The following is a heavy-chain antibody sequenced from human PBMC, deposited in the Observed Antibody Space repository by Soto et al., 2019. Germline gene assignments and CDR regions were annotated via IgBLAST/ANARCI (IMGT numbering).Heavy chain of an antibody. D-gene: IGHD6-6*01. V-gene: IGHV3-23*01. CDR1: GFTFSSYA. CDR2: ISGSDDST. Sequence: EVQLLESGGGLVQPGESPRLSCAASGFTFSSYAMSWVRQSPGKGLEWVSVISGSDDSTYYADSVKGRFTISRDNSKNTRYLQMNSLRAADTAVYYCAKRSSSSTFDYWGQGTLVTVSS. CDR3: AKRSSSSTFDY. J-gene: IGHJ4*02.